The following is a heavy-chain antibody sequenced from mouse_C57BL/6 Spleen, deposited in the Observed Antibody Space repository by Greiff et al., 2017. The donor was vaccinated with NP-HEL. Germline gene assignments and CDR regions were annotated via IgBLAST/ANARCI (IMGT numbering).Heavy chain of an antibody. J-gene: IGHJ2*01. CDR3: ARDITSHYFDY. CDR1: GYSFTGYF. D-gene: IGHD1-1*01. V-gene: IGHV1-20*01. CDR2: INPYNGDT. Sequence: VQLQQSGPELVKPGDSVKISCKASGYSFTGYFMNWVMKSHGKSLEWIGRINPYNGDTFYNQKFKGKATLTVDKSSSTAHMELRSLTSEDSAVYYCARDITSHYFDYWGQGTTLTVSS.